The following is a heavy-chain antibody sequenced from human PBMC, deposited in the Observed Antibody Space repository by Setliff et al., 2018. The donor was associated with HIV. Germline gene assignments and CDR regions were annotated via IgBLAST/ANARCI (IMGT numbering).Heavy chain of an antibody. J-gene: IGHJ4*02. CDR2: IIPMFGTA. V-gene: IGHV1-69*13. CDR3: ARTLGYCSGGSCYLDY. D-gene: IGHD2-15*01. Sequence: SVKVSCKASGGTFSSYAINWVRQAPGQGLEWMGGIIPMFGTANYAQKFQGRVTITADESTSTVYMELTRLRSEDTAVYYCARTLGYCSGGSCYLDYWGQGTLVTVSS. CDR1: GGTFSSYA.